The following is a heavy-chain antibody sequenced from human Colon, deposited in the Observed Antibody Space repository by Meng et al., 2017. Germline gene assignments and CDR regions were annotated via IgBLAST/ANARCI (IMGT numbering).Heavy chain of an antibody. V-gene: IGHV4-61*01. D-gene: IGHD3-10*01. CDR3: ARFYGSGTFEVHDY. J-gene: IGHJ4*02. CDR2: IHYSGSR. CDR1: GGSVSSASYY. Sequence: QVLWQGSAQGLVRPSVTRSLTCHVSGGSVSSASYYWSWIRQPSGKGLEWIGLIHYSGSRNSNPSLKSRVTMSVDTSKNQVSLRLTSVTAADTAVYYCARFYGSGTFEVHDYWGQGTLVTVSS.